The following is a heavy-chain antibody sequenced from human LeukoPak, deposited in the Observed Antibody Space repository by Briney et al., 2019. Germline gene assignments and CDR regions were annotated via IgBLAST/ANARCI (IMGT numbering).Heavy chain of an antibody. J-gene: IGHJ3*02. CDR1: GFTFTISA. D-gene: IGHD3-10*01. V-gene: IGHV1-58*02. CDR2: IVVGSGNT. Sequence: ASVTVSCKASGFTFTISAMQWVRQPRGQRLEWIGWIVVGSGNTNYAQKFQERVTITRDMSTSTAYMELSSWRSEGTAVYYCAAGIGWFGELFHLDIWGQGTMVTVSS. CDR3: AAGIGWFGELFHLDI.